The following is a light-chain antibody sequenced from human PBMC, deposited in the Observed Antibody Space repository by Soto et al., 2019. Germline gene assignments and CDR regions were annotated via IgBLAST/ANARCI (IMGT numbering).Light chain of an antibody. CDR3: QKYSCAPWT. Sequence: DIQMTQSPSSLSASVEDRVTITCRASQGISNYLAWYQQKPGKVPKLLIYAASTLQSGVPPQFGGSGSGTDFTLAIRSLQPEDVASYYRQKYSCAPWTVGQETKVEIK. CDR1: QGISNY. V-gene: IGKV1-27*01. CDR2: AAS. J-gene: IGKJ1*01.